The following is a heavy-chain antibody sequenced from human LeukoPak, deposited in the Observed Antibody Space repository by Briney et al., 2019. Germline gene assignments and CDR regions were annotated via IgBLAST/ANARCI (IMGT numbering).Heavy chain of an antibody. D-gene: IGHD3-3*01. CDR3: ARGRTIFGVVTTKQYYFDY. Sequence: SQTLSLTCTVSGGSISSGGYSWSWIRQHPGKGLEWIGYIYYSGSTYYNPSLKSRVTISVDTSKNQFSLKLSSVTAADTAVYYCARGRTIFGVVTTKQYYFDYWGQGTLVTVSS. V-gene: IGHV4-31*03. J-gene: IGHJ4*02. CDR1: GGSISSGGYS. CDR2: IYYSGST.